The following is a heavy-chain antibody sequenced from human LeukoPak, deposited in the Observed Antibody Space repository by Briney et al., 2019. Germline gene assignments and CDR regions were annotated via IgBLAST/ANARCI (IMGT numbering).Heavy chain of an antibody. CDR2: VGIVGDT. D-gene: IGHD3-16*01. J-gene: IGHJ3*02. V-gene: IGHV3-13*01. CDR1: GFIFSSYE. CDR3: AREGRGSSADAFDI. Sequence: GSLRLSCAAPGFIFSSYEMHWVRQATGKGLEWVSAVGIVGDTFYTGSVKGRFTTSRENAENSLFLQMNSLRAGDTAVYYCAREGRGSSADAFDIWGQGTMVTVSS.